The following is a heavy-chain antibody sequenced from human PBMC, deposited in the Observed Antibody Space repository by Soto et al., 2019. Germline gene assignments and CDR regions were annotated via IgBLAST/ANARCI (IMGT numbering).Heavy chain of an antibody. CDR3: ARVPTNTFPRPLPARSSTPEMDV. J-gene: IGHJ6*04. D-gene: IGHD2-8*01. V-gene: IGHV4-34*01. CDR1: GGSFSGYY. Sequence: SETLSLTCAVYGGSFSGYYWSWIRQPPGKGLEWIGEINHSGSTNYNPSLKSRVTISVDTSKNQFSLKLSSVTAADTAVYYCARVPTNTFPRPLPARSSTPEMDVWGKGTTVTVSS. CDR2: INHSGST.